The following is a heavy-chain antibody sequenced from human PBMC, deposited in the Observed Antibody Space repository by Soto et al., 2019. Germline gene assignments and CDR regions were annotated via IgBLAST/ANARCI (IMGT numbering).Heavy chain of an antibody. V-gene: IGHV4-31*03. CDR1: GGSISSGGYY. J-gene: IGHJ6*02. D-gene: IGHD4-17*01. Sequence: SETLSLTCTVSGGSISSGGYYWSWIRQHPGKGLEWIGYIYYSGSTYYNPSLKSRVTISVDTSKNQFSLKLSSVTAADTAVYYCARDGNDYCDYLSYSYYGMDVWGQGTTVTVSS. CDR2: IYYSGST. CDR3: ARDGNDYCDYLSYSYYGMDV.